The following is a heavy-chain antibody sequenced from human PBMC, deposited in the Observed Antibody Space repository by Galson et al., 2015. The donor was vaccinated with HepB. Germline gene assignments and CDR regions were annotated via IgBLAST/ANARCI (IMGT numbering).Heavy chain of an antibody. CDR3: ARTGDIWTD. D-gene: IGHD3/OR15-3a*01. V-gene: IGHV1-18*01. CDR2: ISTSNGNT. CDR1: GYTFTRYG. Sequence: SVKVSCKASGYTFTRYGISWVRQAPGQGLEWVGWISTSNGNTNYAPKFQGRATMTTDTSTRTAYMDLRGLRLNDTAVYFCARTGDIWTDWGQGSLITVSS. J-gene: IGHJ4*02.